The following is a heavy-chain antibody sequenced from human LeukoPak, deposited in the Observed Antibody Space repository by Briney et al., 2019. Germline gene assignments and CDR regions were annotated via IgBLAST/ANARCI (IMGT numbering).Heavy chain of an antibody. V-gene: IGHV1-8*01. J-gene: IGHJ3*02. Sequence: ASVKVSCKASGYTFTSYDINWVRQATGQGLEWMGWMNPNTGNTGYAQNFQGRITMTRNTSISTAYMELSSLRSEDTAVYYCARARQRAYTSAGTFDIWGQGTMVTVSS. CDR2: MNPNTGNT. CDR1: GYTFTSYD. D-gene: IGHD5-18*01. CDR3: ARARQRAYTSAGTFDI.